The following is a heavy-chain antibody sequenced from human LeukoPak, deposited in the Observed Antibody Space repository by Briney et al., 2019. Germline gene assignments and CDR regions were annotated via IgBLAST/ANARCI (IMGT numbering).Heavy chain of an antibody. V-gene: IGHV4-4*02. J-gene: IGHJ1*01. CDR3: ARADSSGYYLAEYFQH. CDR2: IYHSGST. CDR1: GGSISSSNW. Sequence: TSGTLSLTCAVSGGSISSSNWWSWVRQPPGKGLEWIGEIYHSGSTNYNPSLKSRVTISVDKSKNQFSLKLSSVTAADTAVYYCARADSSGYYLAEYFQHWGQGTLVTVSS. D-gene: IGHD3-22*01.